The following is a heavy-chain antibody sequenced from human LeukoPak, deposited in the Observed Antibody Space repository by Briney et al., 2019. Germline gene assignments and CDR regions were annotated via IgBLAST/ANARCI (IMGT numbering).Heavy chain of an antibody. J-gene: IGHJ1*01. D-gene: IGHD6-13*01. CDR1: GYTFTSYG. CDR2: ISAYNGNT. V-gene: IGHV1-18*01. CDR3: AREIMDSSSWYRHGY. Sequence: ASVKVSCKPSGYTFTSYGISCVREAPGEGLGWMGWISAYNGNTNYAQKLQGRVTMTTDTSTSTAYMELRSLRSDDTAVYYCAREIMDSSSWYRHGYWGQGTLVTVSS.